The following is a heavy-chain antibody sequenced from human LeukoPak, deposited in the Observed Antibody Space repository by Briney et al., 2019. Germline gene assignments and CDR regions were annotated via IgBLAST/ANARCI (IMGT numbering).Heavy chain of an antibody. CDR3: ARRTPLKDYGDYVWYFDY. J-gene: IGHJ4*02. D-gene: IGHD4-17*01. V-gene: IGHV4-34*01. Sequence: SGTLSLTCAVYGGSFSGHYWSWIRQPPGKGLEWIGEIDHSGNTNYISSLKSRVTISVDTSKNQFSLSLRSVTAADTAVYYCARRTPLKDYGDYVWYFDYRGLGNLVTVSS. CDR1: GGSFSGHY. CDR2: IDHSGNT.